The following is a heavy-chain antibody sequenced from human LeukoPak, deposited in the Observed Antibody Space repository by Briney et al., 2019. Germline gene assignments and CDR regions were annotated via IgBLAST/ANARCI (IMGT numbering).Heavy chain of an antibody. CDR2: ISSSGTTT. D-gene: IGHD4-23*01. J-gene: IGHJ4*02. CDR3: ARFSVVTGCDY. V-gene: IGHV3-11*04. CDR1: GFIFSDYY. Sequence: PGGSLRLSCAASGFIFSDYYMSWMRQAPGKGLQWVSYISSSGTTTLYADSVKGRFTISRDNAKNSLYLQMNSLRAEDTAVYYCARFSVVTGCDYWGQGALVTVSS.